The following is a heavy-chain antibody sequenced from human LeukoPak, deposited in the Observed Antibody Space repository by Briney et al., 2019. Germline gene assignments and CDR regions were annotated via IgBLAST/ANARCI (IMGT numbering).Heavy chain of an antibody. J-gene: IGHJ4*02. CDR1: GLTFSDYA. CDR3: AKRYMANTGPIDY. Sequence: PGGSLRLSCAASGLTFSDYAMSWVRQAPGQGLEWVSGISGSAQRTYYADSVKGRFTISSDNFKRTLYLEMNSLRAGDTAVYYCAKRYMANTGPIDYWGQGTLVTVSS. CDR2: ISGSAQRT. V-gene: IGHV3-23*01. D-gene: IGHD1-1*01.